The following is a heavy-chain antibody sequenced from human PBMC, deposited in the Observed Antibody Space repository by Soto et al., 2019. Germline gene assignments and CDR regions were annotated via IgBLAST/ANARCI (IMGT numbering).Heavy chain of an antibody. CDR3: ASQLLTICSFDY. V-gene: IGHV3-30-3*01. Sequence: QVQLVESGGGVVQPGGSLRLSCAASGFIFNNYAMHWVRQAPGKGLEWVAVISYDGSNKYYADSVKGRFTISRDNSKNTLYLQMNSLRAEDTAVYYCASQLLTICSFDYWGQGTLVTVSS. CDR2: ISYDGSNK. J-gene: IGHJ4*02. CDR1: GFIFNNYA. D-gene: IGHD3-3*01.